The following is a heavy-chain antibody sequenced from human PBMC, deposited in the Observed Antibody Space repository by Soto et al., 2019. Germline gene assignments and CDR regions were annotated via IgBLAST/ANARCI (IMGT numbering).Heavy chain of an antibody. J-gene: IGHJ4*02. D-gene: IGHD3-3*01. CDR1: GFTFSSYW. Sequence: HPGGSLRLSCAASGFTFSSYWMSWVRQAPGKGLEWVANIKQDGSEKYYVDSVKGRFTISRDNAKNSLYLQMNSLRAEDTAVYYCARVGYDFCSGYSFDYSGQGSLDTVSS. CDR2: IKQDGSEK. CDR3: ARVGYDFCSGYSFDY. V-gene: IGHV3-7*01.